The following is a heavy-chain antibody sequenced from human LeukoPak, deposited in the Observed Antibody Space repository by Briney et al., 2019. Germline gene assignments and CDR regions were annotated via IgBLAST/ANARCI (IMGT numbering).Heavy chain of an antibody. J-gene: IGHJ6*03. CDR2: IYHSGST. D-gene: IGHD2-2*01. CDR3: ARLKCSSTSCFYYYYMDV. Sequence: SETLSLTCAVSGGSISSSNWWSWVRQPPGKGLEWIGEIYHSGSTNYNPSLKSRVTISVDKSKNQFSLKLNSVTAADTAVYYCARLKCSSTSCFYYYYMDVWGKGTTVTISS. V-gene: IGHV4-4*02. CDR1: GGSISSSNW.